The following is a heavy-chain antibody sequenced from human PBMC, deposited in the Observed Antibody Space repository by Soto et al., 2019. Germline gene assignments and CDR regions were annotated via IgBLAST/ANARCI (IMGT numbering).Heavy chain of an antibody. CDR1: GGSISSFY. V-gene: IGHV4-59*01. J-gene: IGHJ4*02. CDR2: IHYSGST. Sequence: SETLSLTCNVSGGSISSFYWGWIRQPPGKGLEWIGYIHYSGSTNYNPSLKSRVTISEDTSKNQFSLMLRSVTAADTAMYYCARLKGSRFDSWGQGPLVTVSS. CDR3: ARLKGSRFDS.